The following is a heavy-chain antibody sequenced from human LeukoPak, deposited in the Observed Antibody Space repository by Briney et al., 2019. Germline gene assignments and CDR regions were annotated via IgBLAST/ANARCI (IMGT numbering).Heavy chain of an antibody. CDR2: VYYSGLT. D-gene: IGHD2-15*01. CDR3: ARASYCSGGSCYDLNEIEWYYFDY. CDR1: GGSINSSNYN. Sequence: SETLSLTCTVSGGSINSSNYNWGWIRQPPRRGPEWLASVYYSGLTYYNSSLKSRVSISVDTSKNQFSLKLSSVTAADTAVYYCARASYCSGGSCYDLNEIEWYYFDYWGQGTLVTVSS. J-gene: IGHJ4*02. V-gene: IGHV4-39*07.